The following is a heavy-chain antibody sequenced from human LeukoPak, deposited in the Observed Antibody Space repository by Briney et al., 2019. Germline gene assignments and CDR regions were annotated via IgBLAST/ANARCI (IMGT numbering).Heavy chain of an antibody. J-gene: IGHJ1*01. CDR1: GGSFSGYY. D-gene: IGHD6-13*01. CDR3: ARRCRSSSCREYFQH. V-gene: IGHV4-34*01. Sequence: PSETLSLTCAVYGGSFSGYYWSWIRQPPGKGLEWLGEINHSGSTNYNPSLKSRVTISVDTSKNQFSLKLSSVTAADTAVYYCARRCRSSSCREYFQHWGQGTLVTVSS. CDR2: INHSGST.